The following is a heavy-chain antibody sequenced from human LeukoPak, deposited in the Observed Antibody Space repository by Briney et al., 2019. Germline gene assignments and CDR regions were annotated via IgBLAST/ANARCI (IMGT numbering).Heavy chain of an antibody. J-gene: IGHJ4*02. CDR1: GGSIYSSSHY. Sequence: PSETLSLTCTVSGGSIYSSSHYWAWIRHSPGKGLEWIGYIYSSGSTYYNPSLKSRLTMSVDTSKNQFSLKLSSVTAADTAVYYCALGYTSGWYGYFDFWGQGSLVIVSS. CDR3: ALGYTSGWYGYFDF. V-gene: IGHV4-39*01. D-gene: IGHD6-19*01. CDR2: IYSSGST.